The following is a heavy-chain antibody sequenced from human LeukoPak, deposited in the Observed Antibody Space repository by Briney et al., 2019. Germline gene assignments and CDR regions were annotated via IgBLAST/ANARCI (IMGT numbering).Heavy chain of an antibody. V-gene: IGHV4-39*01. J-gene: IGHJ4*02. CDR3: AKSNGYGLIDY. Sequence: SETLSLTCSVSGGSISSSSYYWGWIRQPPGKGLEWIGSIYYSGSTYYNPSLKSRVTISVDTSKNQFSLKLSSVTAADTAMYYCAKSNGYGLIDYWGQGTLVTVSS. D-gene: IGHD5-12*01. CDR1: GGSISSSSYY. CDR2: IYYSGST.